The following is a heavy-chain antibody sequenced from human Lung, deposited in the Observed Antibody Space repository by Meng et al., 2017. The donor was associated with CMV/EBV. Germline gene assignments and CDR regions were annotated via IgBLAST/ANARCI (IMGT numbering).Heavy chain of an antibody. Sequence: SGTLTLXCAVYGGSFSGYYWSWIRQPPGKGLEWIGEINHSGSTNYSPSLKSRVTISVDTSKNQFSLKLSSVTAADTAVYYCARGPPGYSNCRAHYYHGMDVWGPRNXV. V-gene: IGHV4-34*01. J-gene: IGHJ6*02. CDR2: INHSGST. CDR3: ARGPPGYSNCRAHYYHGMDV. CDR1: GGSFSGYY. D-gene: IGHD4-11*01.